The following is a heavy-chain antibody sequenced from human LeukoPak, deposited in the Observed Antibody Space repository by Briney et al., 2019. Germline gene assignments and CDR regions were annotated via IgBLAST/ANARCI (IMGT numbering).Heavy chain of an antibody. CDR2: FSGSGGST. CDR1: GFTFSSYV. V-gene: IGHV3-23*01. Sequence: GGSLRLSCAACGFTFSSYVMIWVRQAPGKGLEWVSTFSGSGGSTYYRDSVKVRFTIYRDNSRNTLDLQMNSLMARHTAVYSCARIPSSRQLLHFDYWGQGTLVTVSS. CDR3: ARIPSSRQLLHFDY. D-gene: IGHD6-13*01. J-gene: IGHJ4*02.